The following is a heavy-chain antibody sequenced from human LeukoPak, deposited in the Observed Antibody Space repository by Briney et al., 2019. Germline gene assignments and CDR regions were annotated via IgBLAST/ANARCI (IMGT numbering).Heavy chain of an antibody. CDR1: GVTISSNY. V-gene: IGHV3-53*01. CDR3: ARVWAGTSYYYYYGMDV. CDR2: IYSGGST. D-gene: IGHD1-7*01. Sequence: GGSLRLSCAASGVTISSNYMSWVRQAPGKGLEWVSVIYSGGSTYYADSVKGRFTISRDNSKNTLYLQMNSLRAEDTAVYYCARVWAGTSYYYYYGMDVWGQGTTVTVSS. J-gene: IGHJ6*02.